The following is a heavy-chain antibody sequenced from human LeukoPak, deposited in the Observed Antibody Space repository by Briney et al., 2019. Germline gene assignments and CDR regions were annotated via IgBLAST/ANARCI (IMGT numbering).Heavy chain of an antibody. D-gene: IGHD5-12*01. CDR3: AKDLIGGNVVATISDY. J-gene: IGHJ4*02. V-gene: IGHV3-23*01. CDR1: GFTFSIYP. Sequence: GGSLRLSCAASGFTFSIYPMTWVRQTPGKGLEWVSSISGSGRNTNYADSVKGRFTISRDNPKNTLFLQMTSLRVEDAAVYYCAKDLIGGNVVATISDYWGQGTLVTVSS. CDR2: ISGSGRNT.